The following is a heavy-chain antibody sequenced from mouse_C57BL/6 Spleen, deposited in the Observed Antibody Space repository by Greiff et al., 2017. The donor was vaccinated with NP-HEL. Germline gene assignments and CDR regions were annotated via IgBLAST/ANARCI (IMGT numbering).Heavy chain of an antibody. V-gene: IGHV5-17*01. CDR2: ISSGSSTI. J-gene: IGHJ3*01. CDR3: ARGRQAWFAY. CDR1: GFTFSDYG. Sequence: EVKLEESGGGLVKPGGSLKLSCAASGFTFSDYGMHWVRQAPEKGLEWVAYISSGSSTIYYADTVKGRFTISRDKSKNTLFLQMTSLRSEDTAMYYCARGRQAWFAYWGQGTLVTVSA. D-gene: IGHD2-12*01.